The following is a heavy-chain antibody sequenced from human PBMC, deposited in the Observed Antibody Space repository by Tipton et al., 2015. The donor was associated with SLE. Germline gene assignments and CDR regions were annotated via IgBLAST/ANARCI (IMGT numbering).Heavy chain of an antibody. CDR3: TRDKVSGSGSYHLYYYYGMDV. CDR1: GGSISSYY. D-gene: IGHD3-10*01. CDR2: IHYSGRT. V-gene: IGHV4-59*01. J-gene: IGHJ6*02. Sequence: LSCTVSGGSISSYYWSWIRQSPGKGLEWIGYIHYSGRTNYNPSLKSRVTISVDTSKNQFSLKLSSVTAADTAVYYCTRDKVSGSGSYHLYYYYGMDVWGQGTTVTVSS.